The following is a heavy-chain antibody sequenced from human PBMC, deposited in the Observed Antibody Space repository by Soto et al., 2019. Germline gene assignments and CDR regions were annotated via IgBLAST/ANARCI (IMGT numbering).Heavy chain of an antibody. J-gene: IGHJ4*02. V-gene: IGHV4-59*08. Sequence: SETLSLTCTVSGGSISGYYWTWIRQPPGRGLEWIGYIFYTGGTNYNPSFKSRVTISLDTSKNQLFLKLRSVTAADTAVYYCSRQPVGTIDYWGQGTLVTVSS. CDR2: IFYTGGT. D-gene: IGHD1-1*01. CDR3: SRQPVGTIDY. CDR1: GGSISGYY.